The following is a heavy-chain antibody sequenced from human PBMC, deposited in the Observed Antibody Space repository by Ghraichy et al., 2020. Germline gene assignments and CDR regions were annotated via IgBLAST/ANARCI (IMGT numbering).Heavy chain of an antibody. D-gene: IGHD6-19*01. CDR2: ISGSVGST. CDR1: GFNFRNFA. J-gene: IGHJ4*02. V-gene: IGHV3-23*01. CDR3: AKDPGYGSGWYGSFDY. Sequence: GESLNISCAASGFNFRNFAMSWVRQAPGKGLEWVSTISGSVGSTSYPDSVKGRFTISRDNSKNTLFLEMVSLRVEDTAIYYCAKDPGYGSGWYGSFDYWGQGALVTVSS.